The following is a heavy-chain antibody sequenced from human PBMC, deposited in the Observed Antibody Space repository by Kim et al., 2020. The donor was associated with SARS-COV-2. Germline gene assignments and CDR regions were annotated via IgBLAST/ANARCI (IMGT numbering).Heavy chain of an antibody. D-gene: IGHD6-13*01. CDR3: ARDRDSSWANWFDP. V-gene: IGHV1-2*02. J-gene: IGHJ5*02. Sequence: AQKLQGRVTMTRDTSISTAYMELSRLRSDDTAVYYCARDRDSSWANWFDPWGQGTLVTVSS.